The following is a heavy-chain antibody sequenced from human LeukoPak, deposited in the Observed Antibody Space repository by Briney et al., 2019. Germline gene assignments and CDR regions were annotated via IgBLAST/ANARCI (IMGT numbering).Heavy chain of an antibody. Sequence: GGSLRLSCAASGFTFSSYEMNWVRQAPGKGPEWVSYISSSGSTIYYADSLKGRFTISRDNAKNSLYLQMNSLRAEDTAVYYCASQYSSGWPPDYWGQGTRVTVSS. J-gene: IGHJ4*02. V-gene: IGHV3-48*03. CDR2: ISSSGSTI. CDR1: GFTFSSYE. CDR3: ASQYSSGWPPDY. D-gene: IGHD6-19*01.